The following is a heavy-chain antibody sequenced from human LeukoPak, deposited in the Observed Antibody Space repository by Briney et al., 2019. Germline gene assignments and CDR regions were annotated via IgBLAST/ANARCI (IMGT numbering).Heavy chain of an antibody. CDR3: ARHYSSDPFDY. CDR2: IYYSGST. V-gene: IGHV4-30-4*02. J-gene: IGHJ4*02. D-gene: IGHD2-21*01. CDR1: GGSISSGDYY. Sequence: PSETLSLTCTVSGGSISSGDYYWSWIRQPPGKGLEWIGYIYYSGSTYYNPSLKSRVTISVDTSKNQFSLKLTSLTAADTALYFCARHYSSDPFDYWGQGTLVTVSS.